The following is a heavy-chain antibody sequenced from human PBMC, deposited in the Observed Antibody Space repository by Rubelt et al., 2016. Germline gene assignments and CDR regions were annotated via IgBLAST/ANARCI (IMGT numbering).Heavy chain of an antibody. CDR1: GGSFSGYY. CDR3: ARDRASGSLTAWFDP. CDR2: IYFSGSN. J-gene: IGHJ5*02. D-gene: IGHD3-22*01. V-gene: IGHV4-59*04. Sequence: QVQLQESGPGLVKPSETLSLTCTVYGGSFSGYYWSWIRQPPGKGLEWIGGIYFSGSNYYNPTLKSRGTISVDTTKNQFSLKLSSVTAAETAVYYCARDRASGSLTAWFDPWGQGTLVTVSS.